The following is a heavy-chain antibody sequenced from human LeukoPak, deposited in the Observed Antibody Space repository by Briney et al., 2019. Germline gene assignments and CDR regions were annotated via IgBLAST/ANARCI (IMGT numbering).Heavy chain of an antibody. CDR1: GGSFSGYY. CDR3: ARHRYYGIFDY. J-gene: IGHJ4*02. D-gene: IGHD4-17*01. V-gene: IGHV4-34*01. Sequence: KTSETLSLTCAVYGGSFSGYYWSWIRQPPGKGLEWIGEINHSGSTNYNPSLKSRVTISVDTSKNQFSLKLSSVTAADTAVYYCARHRYYGIFDYWGRGTLVTVSS. CDR2: INHSGST.